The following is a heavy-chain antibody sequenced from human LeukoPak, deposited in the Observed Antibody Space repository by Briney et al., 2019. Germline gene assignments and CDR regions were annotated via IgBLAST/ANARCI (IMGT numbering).Heavy chain of an antibody. CDR3: ASLYCSGGSCPLDY. CDR2: IYYSGST. D-gene: IGHD2-15*01. J-gene: IGHJ4*02. CDR1: GGSISSYY. Sequence: SETLSLTCTVSGGSISSYYWGWIRQPPGKGLEWIGYIYYSGSTNYNPSLKSRVTISVDTSKNQFSLKLSSVTAADTAVYYCASLYCSGGSCPLDYWGQGTLVTVSS. V-gene: IGHV4-59*01.